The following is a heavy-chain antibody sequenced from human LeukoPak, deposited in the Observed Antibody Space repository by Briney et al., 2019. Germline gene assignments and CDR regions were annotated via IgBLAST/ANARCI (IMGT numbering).Heavy chain of an antibody. CDR2: IKQDGSEK. Sequence: PGGSLRLSCAASGFTFSSYWMSWVRQAPGKGLEWVANIKQDGSEKYYVDSVKGRFTISRDNAKNSLYLQMNSLRAEDTAVYYCARDSVPLRYFDWLYPTGVDYFDYWGQGTLVTVSS. CDR1: GFTFSSYW. D-gene: IGHD3-9*01. CDR3: ARDSVPLRYFDWLYPTGVDYFDY. J-gene: IGHJ4*02. V-gene: IGHV3-7*01.